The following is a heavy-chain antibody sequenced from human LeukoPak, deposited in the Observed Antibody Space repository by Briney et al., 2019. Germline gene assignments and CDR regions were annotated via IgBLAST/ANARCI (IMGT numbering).Heavy chain of an antibody. Sequence: PGGSLRLSCAASGFTFSSYWMSWVRQAPGKGLEWVANIKQDGSEKYYVDSVKGRFTISRDNAKNSLYLQMNSLRAEDTAVYYCARGDSYGYQYRFDYWGQGTLVTVSS. CDR3: ARGDSYGYQYRFDY. V-gene: IGHV3-7*01. CDR1: GFTFSSYW. J-gene: IGHJ4*02. D-gene: IGHD5-18*01. CDR2: IKQDGSEK.